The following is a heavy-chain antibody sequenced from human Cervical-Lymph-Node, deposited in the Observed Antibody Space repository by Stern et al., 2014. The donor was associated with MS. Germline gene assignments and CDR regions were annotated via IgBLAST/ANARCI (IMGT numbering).Heavy chain of an antibody. CDR3: ATGGSGYFDN. D-gene: IGHD3-10*01. J-gene: IGHJ4*02. V-gene: IGHV1-69*01. CDR2: IVPHFAAT. CDR1: GGTFSTYT. Sequence: QVQLVQSGAEVKKPGSSVKVSCKASGGTFSTYTFSWVRQAPGQGLEWMGGIVPHFAATNYAQKFKGRVTISADDSTSTAYMDLSSLRSEDTAVYYCATGGSGYFDNWGQGTLVTVSS.